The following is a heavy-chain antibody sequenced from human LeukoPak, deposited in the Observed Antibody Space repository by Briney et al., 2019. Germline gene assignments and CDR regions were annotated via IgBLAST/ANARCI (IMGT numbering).Heavy chain of an antibody. Sequence: SETLSLTCAVYGGSFSGYYWSWIRQPPGKGLEWIGEINHSGSTYYNPSLKSRVTISVDTSKNQFSLKVSSVTAADTAVYYCARETVVSLTRYYYYYYYMDVWGKGTTVTISS. CDR1: GGSFSGYY. CDR3: ARETVVSLTRYYYYYYYMDV. D-gene: IGHD4-23*01. CDR2: INHSGST. J-gene: IGHJ6*03. V-gene: IGHV4-34*01.